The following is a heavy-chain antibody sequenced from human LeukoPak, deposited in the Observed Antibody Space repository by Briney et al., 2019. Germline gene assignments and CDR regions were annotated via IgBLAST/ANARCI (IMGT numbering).Heavy chain of an antibody. CDR1: GYNFISYW. J-gene: IGHJ4*02. D-gene: IGHD3-10*01. Sequence: GESLKISCKGSGYNFISYWITRVRQMPGKGLEWMGRIDPSDSYTNYSPSFQGHVTISADKSISTAYLQWSSLKASDTAMYYCARPRTNYYDSGSYENWGQGTLVTVSS. CDR3: ARPRTNYYDSGSYEN. CDR2: IDPSDSYT. V-gene: IGHV5-10-1*01.